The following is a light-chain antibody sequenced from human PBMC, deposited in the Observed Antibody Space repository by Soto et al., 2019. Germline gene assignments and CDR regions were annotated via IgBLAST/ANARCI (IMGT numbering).Light chain of an antibody. J-gene: IGKJ1*01. CDR1: QSISNC. V-gene: IGKV1-5*03. CDR2: RAS. Sequence: DIQMTQSPSILSASVGDRVTITCRASQSISNCLAWYQQKPGRAPKLLIYRASNLEGGVPSRFSGSGSGTEFTLTISSLQPDDFATYYCQQYYSYSRPFGQGTMVEIK. CDR3: QQYYSYSRP.